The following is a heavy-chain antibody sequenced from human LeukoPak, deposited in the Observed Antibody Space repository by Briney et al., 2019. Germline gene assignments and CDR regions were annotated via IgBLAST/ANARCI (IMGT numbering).Heavy chain of an antibody. CDR1: GGSISSGDYY. V-gene: IGHV4-39*07. Sequence: PSETLSLTCTVSGGSISSGDYYWSWIRQPPGKGLEWIGEINHSGSTNYNPSLKSRVTISVDTSKNQFSLKLSSVTAADTAVYYCARRLKGWLHRTVGFYFDYWGQGTLVTVSS. CDR3: ARRLKGWLHRTVGFYFDY. D-gene: IGHD5-24*01. J-gene: IGHJ4*02. CDR2: INHSGST.